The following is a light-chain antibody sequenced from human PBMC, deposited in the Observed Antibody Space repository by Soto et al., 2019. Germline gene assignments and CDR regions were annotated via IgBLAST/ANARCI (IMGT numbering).Light chain of an antibody. CDR2: GAS. J-gene: IGKJ2*01. CDR1: QSVSSSY. V-gene: IGKV3-20*01. Sequence: EIVLTQSPGTLSLSPGERATLSCRASQSVSSSYLAWYQQKPGQAPRLLIYGASSRATGIPDRFSGSGSGKDFTLTISRLEPEDFAVYYWQQYGSSPEYTFGQGTKLEL. CDR3: QQYGSSPEYT.